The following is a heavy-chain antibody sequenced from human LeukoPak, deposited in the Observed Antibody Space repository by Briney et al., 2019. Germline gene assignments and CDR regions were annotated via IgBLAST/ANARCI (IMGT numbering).Heavy chain of an antibody. CDR3: VRGFYSGSYYYLDN. Sequence: PGGSLRLSCAASGFSFSHYAMTWVRQAPGKGLEWVTVISGSGDNPYYANSVKGRFTISRDNSKNTVYLKMDSLRAEDTAVYICVRGFYSGSYYYLDNWGQGTQVTVSS. CDR2: ISGSGDNP. D-gene: IGHD1-26*01. V-gene: IGHV3-23*01. CDR1: GFSFSHYA. J-gene: IGHJ4*02.